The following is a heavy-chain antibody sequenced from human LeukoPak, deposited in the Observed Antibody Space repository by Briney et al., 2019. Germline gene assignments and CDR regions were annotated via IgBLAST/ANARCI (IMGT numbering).Heavy chain of an antibody. V-gene: IGHV4-39*01. D-gene: IGHD4-11*01. Sequence: ASETLSLTCTFSGDSISSTTYWWGWIRQSPGKGLEWIGSMSYVGITSYNPSLKSRATISVDTSKNQFSLMLNSVTAADTAVYYCTRLPLDYSLDHWGQGTPVSVSS. CDR3: TRLPLDYSLDH. CDR2: MSYVGIT. J-gene: IGHJ4*02. CDR1: GDSISSTTYW.